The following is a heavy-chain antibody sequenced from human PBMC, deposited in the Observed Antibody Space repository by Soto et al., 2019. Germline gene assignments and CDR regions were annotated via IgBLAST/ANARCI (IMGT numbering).Heavy chain of an antibody. CDR1: GFTFSSYA. CDR2: ISYDGSNK. CDR3: ARDRTYGSGTNYYYYGMDV. Sequence: QVQLVESGGGVVQPGRSLRPSCAASGFTFSSYAMHWVRQAPGKGLEWVAVISYDGSNKYYADSVKGRFTISRDNSKNTLYLQMNSLRAEDTAVYYCARDRTYGSGTNYYYYGMDVWGQGTTVTVSS. J-gene: IGHJ6*02. V-gene: IGHV3-30-3*01. D-gene: IGHD3-10*01.